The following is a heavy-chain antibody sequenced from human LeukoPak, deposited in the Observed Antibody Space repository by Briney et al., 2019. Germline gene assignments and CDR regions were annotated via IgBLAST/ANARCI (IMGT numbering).Heavy chain of an antibody. CDR2: ITGSGGTI. Sequence: GGSLRLSCAASGFTFSSYEMNWVRQAPGKGLEWVSSITGSGGTIRYADSVKGRFTISRDNSVDTLYLQMNRLSAEDTAVYYCGKDPNGDYVGAFDFWGRGTMVTVSS. CDR3: GKDPNGDYVGAFDF. V-gene: IGHV3-23*01. J-gene: IGHJ3*01. D-gene: IGHD4-17*01. CDR1: GFTFSSYE.